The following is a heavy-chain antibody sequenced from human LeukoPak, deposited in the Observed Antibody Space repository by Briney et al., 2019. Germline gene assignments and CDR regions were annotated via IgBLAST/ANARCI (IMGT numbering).Heavy chain of an antibody. CDR1: GFYFSTYG. CDR2: VWYDGTNK. Sequence: GRSLRLSCAASGFYFSTYGIHWVRQAPGKGLEGVAVVWYDGTNKYYADSVKGRFAMSRDNSKNTLYLQMNRLRVEDTAVYYCARDRSYSGSGSPPGYWGQGTLVTVSS. D-gene: IGHD3-10*01. V-gene: IGHV3-30*19. CDR3: ARDRSYSGSGSPPGY. J-gene: IGHJ4*02.